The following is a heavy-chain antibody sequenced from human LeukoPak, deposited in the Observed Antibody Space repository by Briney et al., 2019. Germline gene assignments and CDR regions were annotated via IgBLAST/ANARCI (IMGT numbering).Heavy chain of an antibody. CDR1: GFSFSNYA. Sequence: GGSLRPSCAASGFSFSNYAMSWVRQAPGKGLEWVSGISGSDSSTYYPDSVKGRFTISRDNSKNTLYLQMNSLRAEDTAVYYCAKAGWYRYFDYWGQGTLVTVSS. D-gene: IGHD6-19*01. V-gene: IGHV3-23*01. CDR3: AKAGWYRYFDY. CDR2: ISGSDSST. J-gene: IGHJ4*02.